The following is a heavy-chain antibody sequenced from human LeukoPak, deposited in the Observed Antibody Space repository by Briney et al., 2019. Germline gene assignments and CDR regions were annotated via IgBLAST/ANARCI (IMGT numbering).Heavy chain of an antibody. Sequence: GASVKVSCKASGYTFTGYYMHWVRQAPGQGLEWMGWIDPNSGGTNYAQKFQGRVTMTRDTSISTAYMELSSLRSEDTAVYYCARAVGIDAFDIWGQGTMVTVSS. CDR3: ARAVGIDAFDI. J-gene: IGHJ3*02. V-gene: IGHV1-2*02. D-gene: IGHD2-21*01. CDR1: GYTFTGYY. CDR2: IDPNSGGT.